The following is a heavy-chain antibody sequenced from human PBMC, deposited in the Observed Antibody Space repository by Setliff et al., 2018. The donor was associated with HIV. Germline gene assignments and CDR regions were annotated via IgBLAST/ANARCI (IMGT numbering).Heavy chain of an antibody. Sequence: PSETLSLTCAVSGDSISSGSYYWSWIRQPAGEGLEWIGHIFTSGSTNYNPSLKGRITISVDTSKNRLYLKMNSVTAADTAVYYCARQGLTMNRGVPAPILYYFDYWGPGILVTVSS. CDR2: IFTSGST. D-gene: IGHD3-10*01. V-gene: IGHV4-61*09. CDR3: ARQGLTMNRGVPAPILYYFDY. CDR1: GDSISSGSYY. J-gene: IGHJ4*02.